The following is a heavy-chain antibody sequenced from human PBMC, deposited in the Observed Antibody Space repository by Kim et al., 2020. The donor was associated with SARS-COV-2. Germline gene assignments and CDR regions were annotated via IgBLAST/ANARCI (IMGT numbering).Heavy chain of an antibody. CDR1: GGSFSGYY. V-gene: IGHV4-34*01. D-gene: IGHD1-1*01. J-gene: IGHJ4*02. CDR2: INHSGST. Sequence: SETLSLTCAVYGGSFSGYYWSWIRQPPGKGLEWIGEINHSGSTNYNPSLKSRVTISVDTSKNQFSLKLSSVTAADTAVYYCARGLRNWNVFFDYWGQGTLVTVSS. CDR3: ARGLRNWNVFFDY.